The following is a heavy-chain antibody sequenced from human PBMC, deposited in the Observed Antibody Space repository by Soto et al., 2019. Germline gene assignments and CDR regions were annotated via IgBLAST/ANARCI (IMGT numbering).Heavy chain of an antibody. CDR2: IDPGDSNT. Sequence: PGESLKISCKTSGYSFKTFWISWVRQVPGKGLEWMGRIDPGDSNTNYSPSLQGHVTLSVDKSIGTAYLQWSSLKASDTGIYYCARQGGYYYYGMDVWGQGTAVTVSS. CDR1: GYSFKTFW. V-gene: IGHV5-10-1*01. CDR3: ARQGGYYYYGMDV. J-gene: IGHJ6*02. D-gene: IGHD2-15*01.